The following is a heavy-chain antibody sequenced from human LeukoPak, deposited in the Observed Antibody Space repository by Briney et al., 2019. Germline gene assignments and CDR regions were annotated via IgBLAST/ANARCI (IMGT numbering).Heavy chain of an antibody. CDR3: TRQRYGSGSYFDY. CDR1: GFIFSSYE. CDR2: IYYSGST. V-gene: IGHV4-39*01. J-gene: IGHJ4*02. D-gene: IGHD3-10*01. Sequence: GSLRLSCAASGFIFSSYEMTWVRQPPGKGLEWIGSIYYSGSTYYNPSLKSRVTISVDTSKNQFSLKLSSVTAADTAVYYCTRQRYGSGSYFDYWGLGTMVTVSS.